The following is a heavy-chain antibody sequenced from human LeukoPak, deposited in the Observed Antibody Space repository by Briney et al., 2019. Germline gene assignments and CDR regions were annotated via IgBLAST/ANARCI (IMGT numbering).Heavy chain of an antibody. J-gene: IGHJ4*02. D-gene: IGHD3-22*01. V-gene: IGHV3-23*01. CDR3: AKDYNYDSSGYSFAY. CDR1: GFTFRNYA. CDR2: ISGGGVRT. Sequence: PGGFLRLSCVASGFTFRNYAMSWVRQAPGKGLEWVSGISGGGVRTNYADSVKGRVTISRDNSKNTLYLQINSLRPEDTAVYYCAKDYNYDSSGYSFAYRGQGTLVTVSS.